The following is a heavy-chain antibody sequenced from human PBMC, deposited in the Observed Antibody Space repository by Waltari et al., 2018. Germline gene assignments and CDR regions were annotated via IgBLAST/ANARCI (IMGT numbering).Heavy chain of an antibody. CDR3: ARKGGRGYPYGPFYYDH. CDR1: GFTFGDYW. Sequence: EVQLVESGGGLVQPGGSLRLSCAASGFTFGDYWMHWVRQPPGKGVGGGSRIKIDGGYISYTDSGKGRFTISRDNAKNTLFLQWNSLRAEDTAVYYCARKGGRGYPYGPFYYDHWGQGTLVTVSP. V-gene: IGHV3-74*01. CDR2: IKIDGGYI. D-gene: IGHD5-18*01. J-gene: IGHJ4*02.